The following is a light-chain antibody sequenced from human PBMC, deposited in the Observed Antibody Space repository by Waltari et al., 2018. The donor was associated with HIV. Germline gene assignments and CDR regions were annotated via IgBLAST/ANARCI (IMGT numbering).Light chain of an antibody. CDR3: QSADSNASLWV. Sequence: SYELTQPPSVSVSPGQTARITCSGDALPKQYAYWYQQRPGQAPVLVIYKDTEMPSGIPERFSGSSSGTTATLTIIGVQAQDEADYHCQSADSNASLWVFGGGTKLTVL. CDR1: ALPKQY. CDR2: KDT. J-gene: IGLJ3*02. V-gene: IGLV3-25*03.